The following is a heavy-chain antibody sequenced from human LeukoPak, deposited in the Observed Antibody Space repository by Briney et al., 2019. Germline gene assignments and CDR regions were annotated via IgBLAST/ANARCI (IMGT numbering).Heavy chain of an antibody. Sequence: PGGSLRLSCAASGFTFSSYSMNWVRQAPGKGLEWVSSISSSSSYIYYADSVKGRFTISRDNAKNSLYLQMNSLRAEDTAVYYCARTYDYVWGSYRCCDAFDIWGQGTMVTVSS. D-gene: IGHD3-16*02. CDR1: GFTFSSYS. CDR2: ISSSSSYI. J-gene: IGHJ3*02. V-gene: IGHV3-21*01. CDR3: ARTYDYVWGSYRCCDAFDI.